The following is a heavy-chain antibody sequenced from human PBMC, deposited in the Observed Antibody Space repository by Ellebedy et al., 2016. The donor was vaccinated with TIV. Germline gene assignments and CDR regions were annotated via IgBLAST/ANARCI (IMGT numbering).Heavy chain of an antibody. CDR1: GLTFSSSW. J-gene: IGHJ4*02. V-gene: IGHV3-74*03. D-gene: IGHD5-18*01. CDR3: ASHVDTSMSY. Sequence: GGSLRLSXVVSGLTFSSSWMHWVRQAPGKGLVWVSRINNDGSDTKYADYVQGRFTISRDNAKNTLYLQMNSLRAEDTALYYCASHVDTSMSYWGQGTLVTVSS. CDR2: INNDGSDT.